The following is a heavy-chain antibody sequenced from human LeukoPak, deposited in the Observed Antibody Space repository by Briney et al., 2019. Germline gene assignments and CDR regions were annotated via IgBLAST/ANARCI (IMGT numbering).Heavy chain of an antibody. J-gene: IGHJ4*02. CDR2: MNPNSGDT. V-gene: IGHV1-8*01. CDR1: GNTFTSYD. CDR3: ATMPNPKTPWGSSFY. D-gene: IGHD6-13*01. Sequence: ASVKVSCKASGNTFTSYDINWVRQATGQGLEWMGWMNPNSGDTGYAQKFQGRVTMTRNTSITTAYMELSSLRSEDTAVYYCATMPNPKTPWGSSFYWGQGTLVTVSS.